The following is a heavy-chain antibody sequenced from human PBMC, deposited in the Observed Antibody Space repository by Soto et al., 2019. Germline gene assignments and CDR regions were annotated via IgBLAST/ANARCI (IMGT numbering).Heavy chain of an antibody. CDR2: ISSNSAYI. J-gene: IGHJ5*02. D-gene: IGHD6-13*01. CDR3: TRDAARDSSARGWFDP. Sequence: GGSLRLSCAASGFTFRSFTMNWVRQAPGKGLEWVSTISSNSAYIYYTDALRGRFTISRENAKNSLHLQMNSLRAEDTAVYYCTRDAARDSSARGWFDPWGQGTMVTV. CDR1: GFTFRSFT. V-gene: IGHV3-21*01.